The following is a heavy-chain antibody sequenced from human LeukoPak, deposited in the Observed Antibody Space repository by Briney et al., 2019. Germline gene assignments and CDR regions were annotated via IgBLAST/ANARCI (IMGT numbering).Heavy chain of an antibody. CDR2: ISGNGGST. CDR1: GFTFSSYA. Sequence: PGGSLRLSCAASGFTFSSYAMSWVRQAPGKGLEWVSAISGNGGSTYYADSVKGRFTISRDNSKNTLYLQMNSLRAEDTAVYYCAKDPRYCSSTSCVDYWGQGTLVTVSS. J-gene: IGHJ4*02. D-gene: IGHD2-2*01. V-gene: IGHV3-23*01. CDR3: AKDPRYCSSTSCVDY.